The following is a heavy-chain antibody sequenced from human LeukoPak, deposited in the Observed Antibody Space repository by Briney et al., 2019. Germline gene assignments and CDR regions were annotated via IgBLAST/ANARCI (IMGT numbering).Heavy chain of an antibody. Sequence: PSETLSLTCTVSGNSISSGDNYWSWIRQPAGKGLEWIGRIYTSGSTNYNPSLKSRVTISGDTSQNQFTLRLGSVTAADTAVYSCARASYSYGINGWVPFDYWGQGTLVSVSS. CDR1: GNSISSGDNY. CDR2: IYTSGST. J-gene: IGHJ4*02. CDR3: ARASYSYGINGWVPFDY. V-gene: IGHV4-61*02. D-gene: IGHD2-8*01.